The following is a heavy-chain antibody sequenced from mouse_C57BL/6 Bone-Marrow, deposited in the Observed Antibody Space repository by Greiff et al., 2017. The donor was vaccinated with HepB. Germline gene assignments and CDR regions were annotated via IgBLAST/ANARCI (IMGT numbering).Heavy chain of an antibody. Sequence: VQLQQSGPELVKPGASVKIPCKASGYTFTDYNMDWVKQSHGKSLEWIGDINPNNGGTIYNQKFKGKATLIVDKSSSTAYMELRSLTSEDTAVYYCARGTVVATSRYFDYWGQGTTLTVSS. D-gene: IGHD1-1*01. V-gene: IGHV1-18*01. J-gene: IGHJ2*01. CDR3: ARGTVVATSRYFDY. CDR2: INPNNGGT. CDR1: GYTFTDYN.